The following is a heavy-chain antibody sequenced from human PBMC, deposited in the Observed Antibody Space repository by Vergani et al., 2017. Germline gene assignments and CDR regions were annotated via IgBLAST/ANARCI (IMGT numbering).Heavy chain of an antibody. Sequence: EVQLVESGGGLVQPGGSLRLSCAASGFTFSSYEMNWVRQAPGKGLEWVSYISSSGSTIYYADSVKGRFTISRDNAKNSLYLQMNSLRAEDTAVYSCARENPIVGATTGFDYWGQGTLVTVSS. J-gene: IGHJ4*02. D-gene: IGHD1-26*01. V-gene: IGHV3-48*03. CDR3: ARENPIVGATTGFDY. CDR1: GFTFSSYE. CDR2: ISSSGSTI.